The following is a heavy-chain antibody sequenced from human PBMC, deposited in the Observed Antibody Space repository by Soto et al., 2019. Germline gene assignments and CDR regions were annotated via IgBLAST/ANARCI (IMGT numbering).Heavy chain of an antibody. Sequence: PGESLKSSCKGSGYIFTSYWIGWVRQMPGKGLEWMGIIYPDDSDTRYSPSFQGQVTISADKSIWTAYLQWNSLKASDTAMYYCARHPKYYSSGPRNNCFDPWGQGTLVTVS. V-gene: IGHV5-51*01. CDR2: IYPDDSDT. J-gene: IGHJ5*02. CDR3: ARHPKYYSSGPRNNCFDP. D-gene: IGHD3-22*01. CDR1: GYIFTSYW.